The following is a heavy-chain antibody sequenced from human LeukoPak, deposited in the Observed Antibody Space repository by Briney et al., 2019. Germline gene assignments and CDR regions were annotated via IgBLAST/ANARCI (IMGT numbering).Heavy chain of an antibody. V-gene: IGHV4-34*01. Sequence: SETLSLTCAVYGGSFSGYYWSWIRQPPGKGLEWIGEINHSGSTNYNPSLKSRVTISVDTSKNQFSLKLSSVTAADTAVYYCARPRRGLVYYFDCWGQGTLVTVSS. CDR2: INHSGST. CDR3: ARPRRGLVYYFDC. D-gene: IGHD5/OR15-5a*01. J-gene: IGHJ4*02. CDR1: GGSFSGYY.